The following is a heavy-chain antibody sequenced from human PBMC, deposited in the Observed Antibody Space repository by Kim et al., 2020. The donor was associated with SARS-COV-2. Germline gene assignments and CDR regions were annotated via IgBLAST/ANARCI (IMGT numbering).Heavy chain of an antibody. CDR3: VRERWEIEGHDYYYGMDV. V-gene: IGHV4-4*02. CDR2: IYHSGST. CDR1: GGSISSSNW. Sequence: SETLSLTCAVSGGSISSSNWWSWVRQPPGKGLEWIGEIYHSGSTNYNPSLKSRVTISVDKSKNQFSLKLSSVTAADTAVYYCVRERWEIEGHDYYYGMDVWGQGTTVTVSS. D-gene: IGHD1-26*01. J-gene: IGHJ6*02.